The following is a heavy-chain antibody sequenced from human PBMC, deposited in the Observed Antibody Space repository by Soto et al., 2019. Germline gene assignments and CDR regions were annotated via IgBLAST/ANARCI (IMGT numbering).Heavy chain of an antibody. CDR3: ARPQANSGYSSGWSKVAFDI. Sequence: PGGSLRLSCAASGFTFSSYGMHWVRQAPGKGLEWVAVIWYDGSNKYYADSVKGRFTISRDNSKNTLYLQMNSLRAEDTAVYYCARPQANSGYSSGWSKVAFDIWGQGTMVTVSS. CDR1: GFTFSSYG. CDR2: IWYDGSNK. D-gene: IGHD6-19*01. J-gene: IGHJ3*02. V-gene: IGHV3-33*01.